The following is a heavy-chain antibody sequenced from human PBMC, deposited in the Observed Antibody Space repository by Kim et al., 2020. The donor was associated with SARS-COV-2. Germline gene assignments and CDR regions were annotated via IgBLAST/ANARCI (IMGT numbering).Heavy chain of an antibody. CDR2: IYYSGST. J-gene: IGHJ3*02. Sequence: SETLSLTCTVSGGSISTNDYYWNWIRQPPGKGLEWIGYIYYSGSTYYNPSLKSRVTISVDTSKNQFSLKLSSVTAADTAIYYCARHILTMTRNAFDIWGQGTMVTVSS. V-gene: IGHV4-30-4*01. CDR1: GGSISTNDYY. D-gene: IGHD2-21*01. CDR3: ARHILTMTRNAFDI.